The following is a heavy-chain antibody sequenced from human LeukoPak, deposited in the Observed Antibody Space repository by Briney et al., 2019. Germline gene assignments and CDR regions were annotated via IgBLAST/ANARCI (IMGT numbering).Heavy chain of an antibody. CDR1: GGSISSYY. Sequence: RSSETLSLTCTVSGGSISSYYWSWIRQPPGKGLEWIGYIYYSGSTNYNPSLESRVTISVDTSKNQFSLKLSSVTAADTAVYYCARDNYYGGNDYWGQGTLVTVSS. CDR2: IYYSGST. D-gene: IGHD4-23*01. V-gene: IGHV4-59*01. CDR3: ARDNYYGGNDY. J-gene: IGHJ4*02.